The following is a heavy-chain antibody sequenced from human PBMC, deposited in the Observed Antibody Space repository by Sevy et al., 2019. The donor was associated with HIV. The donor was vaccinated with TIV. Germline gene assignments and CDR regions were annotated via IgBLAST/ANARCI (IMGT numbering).Heavy chain of an antibody. Sequence: SETLSLTCTVSGGSISSGDYYWSWIRQPPGKGLEWIGYIYYSGSTYYNPSLKSRVTISVDTSKNQFSLKLSSVTAADTAVYDCARTNSGALIIGPWGQGTLVTVSS. CDR2: IYYSGST. CDR1: GGSISSGDYY. D-gene: IGHD1-26*01. CDR3: ARTNSGALIIGP. J-gene: IGHJ5*02. V-gene: IGHV4-30-4*01.